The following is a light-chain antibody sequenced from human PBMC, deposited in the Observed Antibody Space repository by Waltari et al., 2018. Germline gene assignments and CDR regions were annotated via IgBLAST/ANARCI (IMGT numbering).Light chain of an antibody. V-gene: IGKV1-12*01. Sequence: IQMTQSPSSVSASVGDSVTVTCRASQGIHSWLAWYQQKPGRAPKLLIYGASSLQSGVPSRFSGSGSGTDFTLNISSLQPDDFATYYCQQAASFPLTFGGGTKVEIK. J-gene: IGKJ4*01. CDR3: QQAASFPLT. CDR2: GAS. CDR1: QGIHSW.